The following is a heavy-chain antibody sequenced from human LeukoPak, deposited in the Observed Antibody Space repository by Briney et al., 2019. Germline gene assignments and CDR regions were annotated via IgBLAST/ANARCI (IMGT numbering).Heavy chain of an antibody. V-gene: IGHV3-21*01. J-gene: IGHJ2*01. CDR3: ARAFYDSSGYRYWYFDF. CDR1: GFTFSTCA. CDR2: ISSSSSYI. Sequence: GGSLRLSCADSGFTFSTCATNWVRQAPGKGLEWVSSISSSSSYIYYADSVKGRFTISRDNAKNSLYLQMNSLRAEDTAVYYCARAFYDSSGYRYWYFDFWGRGTMVAVSS. D-gene: IGHD3-22*01.